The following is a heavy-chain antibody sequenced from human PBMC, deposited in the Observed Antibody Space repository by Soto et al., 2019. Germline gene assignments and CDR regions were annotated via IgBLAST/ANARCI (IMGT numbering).Heavy chain of an antibody. CDR3: ARFSITMVRGVIRYAGHFDY. V-gene: IGHV4-34*01. Sequence: KPSETLSLTCAVYGGSFSGYYWSWIRQPPGKGLEWIGEINHSGSTNYNPSLKSRVTISVDTSKNQFSLKLSSVTAADTAVYYCARFSITMVRGVIRYAGHFDYWGQGTLVTVSS. J-gene: IGHJ4*02. CDR1: GGSFSGYY. CDR2: INHSGST. D-gene: IGHD3-10*01.